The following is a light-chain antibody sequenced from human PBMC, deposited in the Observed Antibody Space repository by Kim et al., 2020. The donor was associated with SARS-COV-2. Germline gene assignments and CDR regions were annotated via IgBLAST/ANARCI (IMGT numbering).Light chain of an antibody. CDR1: TSNIETNT. V-gene: IGLV1-44*01. CDR3: AAWDDSPDGYVV. Sequence: QTVSIACSGSTSNIETNTVNWYQQLPRAAPKLLIHTNNRRPSGVPDRFSGSRFGTSASLTISGLQSEDEADYFCAAWDDSPDGYVVFGGGTQLTVL. CDR2: TNN. J-gene: IGLJ2*01.